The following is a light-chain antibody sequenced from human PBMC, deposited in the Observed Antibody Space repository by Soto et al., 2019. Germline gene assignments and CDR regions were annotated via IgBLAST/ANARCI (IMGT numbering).Light chain of an antibody. Sequence: EIVLTQSPGTLSLSPGERATLSCRASQSVGGSYLALFQQKLGQAPRLIIYVASTRATCVPDRFSGSGSATDFSLTINRLEPEDFAVYYCQHYGSSPWTFGQGTKVE. V-gene: IGKV3-20*01. J-gene: IGKJ1*01. CDR1: QSVGGSY. CDR2: VAS. CDR3: QHYGSSPWT.